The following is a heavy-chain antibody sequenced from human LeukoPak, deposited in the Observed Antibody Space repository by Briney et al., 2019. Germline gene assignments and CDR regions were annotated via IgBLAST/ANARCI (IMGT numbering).Heavy chain of an antibody. CDR2: IQSDGGNE. CDR3: ARGGKRITIFGVVIIPFDY. Sequence: PGGSLRLSCAASGFSFSTSGMHWIRQAPGKGLEWVAFIQSDGGNEYYADSVKGRFTISRDNSKNTVHLQMNSLRAEDTAVYYCARGGKRITIFGVVIIPFDYWGQGTLVTVSS. V-gene: IGHV3-30*02. CDR1: GFSFSTSG. J-gene: IGHJ4*02. D-gene: IGHD3-3*01.